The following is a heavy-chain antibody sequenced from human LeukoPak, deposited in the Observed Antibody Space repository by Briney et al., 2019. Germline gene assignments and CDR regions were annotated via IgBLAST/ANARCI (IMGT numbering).Heavy chain of an antibody. CDR3: ARVSGPNAFDI. V-gene: IGHV4-34*01. J-gene: IGHJ3*02. D-gene: IGHD3-10*01. CDR2: INHSGST. CDR1: GGSFSGYY. Sequence: SETLSLTCAVYGGSFSGYYWSWIRQPPGKGLEWIGEINHSGSTYYNPSLKSRVTISVDTSKNQFSLKLSSVTAADTAVYYCARVSGPNAFDIWGQGTMVTVSS.